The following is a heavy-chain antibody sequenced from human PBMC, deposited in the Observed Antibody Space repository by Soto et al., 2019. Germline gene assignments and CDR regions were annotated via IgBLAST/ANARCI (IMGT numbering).Heavy chain of an antibody. V-gene: IGHV1-2*04. CDR2: INPSSGGT. Sequence: QVPLVQSGAEVKKPGASVKVSCKASGYTFTGYYMHWVRQAPGQGLEWMGWINPSSGGTNYAQKFQGWVTMTRDTSISTAYMELSRLRSDDTAVYYCARERSYYYYGMDVWGQGTTVTVSS. CDR1: GYTFTGYY. J-gene: IGHJ6*02. CDR3: ARERSYYYYGMDV.